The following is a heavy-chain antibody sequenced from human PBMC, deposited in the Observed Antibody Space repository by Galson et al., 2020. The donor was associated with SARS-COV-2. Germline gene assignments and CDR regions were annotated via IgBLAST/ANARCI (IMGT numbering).Heavy chain of an antibody. D-gene: IGHD3-22*01. CDR1: GGSISGYY. J-gene: IGHJ4*02. CDR2: IYSSGST. Sequence: ETSETLSLTCSVTGGSISGYYWSWTRQPPGKGLEWIGHIYSSGSTNYNPSLMSRVSILVDTSKNQFYLKLRSVTAADTAVYYCSYYDSSGWYTLDYWGQGTLVTVSS. V-gene: IGHV4-59*01. CDR3: SYYDSSGWYTLDY.